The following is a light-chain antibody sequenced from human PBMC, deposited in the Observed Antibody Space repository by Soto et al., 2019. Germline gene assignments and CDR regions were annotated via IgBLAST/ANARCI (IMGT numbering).Light chain of an antibody. V-gene: IGKV3-15*01. CDR3: QQYNDWGT. CDR1: QSVSSN. Sequence: EIVMTQSPATLSVSPGERATLSCRASQSVSSNLVWYQQKPGQAPRLLIYGASTRATGIPARFSGSGSGTEFTLTINSLQSEDFAVYYCQQYNDWGTFGGGTKVDIK. CDR2: GAS. J-gene: IGKJ4*01.